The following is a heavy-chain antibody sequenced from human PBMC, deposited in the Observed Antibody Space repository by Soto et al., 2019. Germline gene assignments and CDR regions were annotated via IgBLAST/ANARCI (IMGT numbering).Heavy chain of an antibody. CDR1: GGSMRSGAQS. CDR3: ARAPPGRSTRWDD. D-gene: IGHD3-10*01. Sequence: SETLSLTCTVSGGSMRSGAQSWSWIRQPPGKGLEWIGFIYNTGIAYYNPSLKSRVTMTIDTSTNQFSLNLTSVTAADTAVYLCARAPPGRSTRWDDWGQGTLVTVSS. V-gene: IGHV4-61*08. CDR2: IYNTGIA. J-gene: IGHJ4*03.